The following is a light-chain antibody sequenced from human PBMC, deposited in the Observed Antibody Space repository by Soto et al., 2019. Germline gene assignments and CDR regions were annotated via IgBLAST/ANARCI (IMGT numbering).Light chain of an antibody. CDR3: QQYNNWPWT. Sequence: EIVMTQSPVTLSVSPGGRATLSCRASQSISDTLAWYQQKPGQAPRLLIHGASTRAPGFPARFSGSGSGTDFILTISSLQSEDFAVYYCQQYNNWPWTFGQVTKVDI. CDR1: QSISDT. V-gene: IGKV3-15*01. CDR2: GAS. J-gene: IGKJ1*01.